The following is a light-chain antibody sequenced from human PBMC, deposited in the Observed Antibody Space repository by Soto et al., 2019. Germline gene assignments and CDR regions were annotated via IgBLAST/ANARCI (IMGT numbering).Light chain of an antibody. CDR2: SNN. V-gene: IGLV1-44*01. CDR1: SSNIGSKT. J-gene: IGLJ2*01. CDR3: AAWDDSLNGVV. Sequence: QPVLTQPPSASGTPGQRVTISCSGSSSNIGSKTVNWYQQLPGTAPKLLIYSNNQRPSGVPDRFSGSKSGTSASLAISGLQSEDVADYYCAAWDDSLNGVVFGGGTKVTVL.